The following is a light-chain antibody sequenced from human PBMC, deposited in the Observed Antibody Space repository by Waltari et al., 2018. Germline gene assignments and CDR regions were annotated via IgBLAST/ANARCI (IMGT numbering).Light chain of an antibody. CDR1: QSVSSY. CDR2: DAS. Sequence: EIVLTQSPATLSLSPGERATLSCRASQSVSSYLAWYQQKPGQAPRLLIYDASNRATGIPARFSGSGSGTDFTRTISSLEPEDFAVYYCQQRSNWPRGTFGQGTKVEIK. CDR3: QQRSNWPRGT. V-gene: IGKV3-11*01. J-gene: IGKJ1*01.